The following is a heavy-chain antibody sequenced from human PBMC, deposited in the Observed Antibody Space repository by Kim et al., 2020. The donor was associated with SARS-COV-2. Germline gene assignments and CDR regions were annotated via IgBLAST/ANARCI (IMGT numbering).Heavy chain of an antibody. CDR2: IYHSGST. J-gene: IGHJ3*02. D-gene: IGHD1-1*01. CDR1: GYSISSGYY. V-gene: IGHV4-38-2*02. Sequence: SETLSLTCTVSGYSISSGYYWGWIRQPPGKGLEWIGSIYHSGSTYYNPSLKSRVTISVDTSKNQFSLKLSSVTAADTAVYYCARDDWSRSMRAFDIWGQGTMVTVSS. CDR3: ARDDWSRSMRAFDI.